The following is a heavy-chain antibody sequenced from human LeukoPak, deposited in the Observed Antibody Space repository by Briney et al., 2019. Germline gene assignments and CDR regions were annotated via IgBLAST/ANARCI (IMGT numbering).Heavy chain of an antibody. CDR1: GFTFSIHG. D-gene: IGHD2-15*01. CDR3: ASRDPCSGGTCYALSY. V-gene: IGHV3-23*01. CDR2: ISDSGANT. J-gene: IGHJ4*02. Sequence: GVLRLSCAASGFTFSIHGMHWVRQAPGKGLEWVAAISDSGANTYYADNVKGRFTISRDNSKSTLYLQMNSLRAVDTALYYCASRDPCSGGTCYALSYWGQGTLVTVSS.